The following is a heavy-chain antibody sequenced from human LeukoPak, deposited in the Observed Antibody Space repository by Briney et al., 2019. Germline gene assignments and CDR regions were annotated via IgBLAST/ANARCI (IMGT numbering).Heavy chain of an antibody. V-gene: IGHV4-4*08. CDR3: ARDVDIVATVWFDP. D-gene: IGHD5-12*01. Sequence: SETLSLTCTVSGGSISRNYWSWIRKSPGRGLEWIGYIYYSGSTHYNPSLKSRVTISVDTSQNQFSLRLSSVTAADTAVYYCARDVDIVATVWFDPWGQGTLVTVSS. CDR1: GGSISRNY. J-gene: IGHJ5*02. CDR2: IYYSGST.